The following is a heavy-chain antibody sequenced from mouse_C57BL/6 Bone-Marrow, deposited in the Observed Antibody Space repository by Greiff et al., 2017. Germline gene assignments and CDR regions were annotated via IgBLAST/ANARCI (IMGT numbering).Heavy chain of an antibody. CDR2: IYPRSGNT. V-gene: IGHV1-81*01. D-gene: IGHD1-1*01. Sequence: QVQLQQSGAELARPGASVKLSCKASGYTFTSYGISWVKQRTGQGLEWIGEIYPRSGNTYYNEKFKGKATLTADKSSNTAYMQLSSLTTEASAIDYCAREEKYYYGSFDYWGQGTTLTVSS. J-gene: IGHJ2*01. CDR1: GYTFTSYG. CDR3: AREEKYYYGSFDY.